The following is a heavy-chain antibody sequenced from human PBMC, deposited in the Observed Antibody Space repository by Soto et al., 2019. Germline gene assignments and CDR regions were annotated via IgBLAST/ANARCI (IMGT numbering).Heavy chain of an antibody. Sequence: SVKVSCKASGGTFSSYAISWVRQAPGQGLEWMGGIIPIFGTANYAQKFQGRVTITADESTSTAYMELSSLRSEDTAVYYCARGGYSYGYAFDYWGQGTLVTVSS. D-gene: IGHD5-18*01. V-gene: IGHV1-69*13. CDR1: GGTFSSYA. J-gene: IGHJ4*02. CDR2: IIPIFGTA. CDR3: ARGGYSYGYAFDY.